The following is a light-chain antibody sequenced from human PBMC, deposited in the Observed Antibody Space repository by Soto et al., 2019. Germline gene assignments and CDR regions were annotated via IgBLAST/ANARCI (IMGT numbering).Light chain of an antibody. CDR2: GAS. CDR3: QQYGSSGT. J-gene: IGKJ1*01. CDR1: QSVSLS. V-gene: IGKV3-20*01. Sequence: EIVLTQSPATLSLSPGGRATLSCRASQSVSLSLAWYQQKPGQAPRLLIYGASNRATGIPDRFSGSGSGTDFTLTISRLEPEDFAVYYYQQYGSSGTFGQGTKVEIK.